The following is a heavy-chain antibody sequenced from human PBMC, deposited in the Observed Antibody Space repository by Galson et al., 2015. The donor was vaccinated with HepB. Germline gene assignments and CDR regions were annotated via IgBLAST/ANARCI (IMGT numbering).Heavy chain of an antibody. CDR1: GYDFTTYW. J-gene: IGHJ4*02. D-gene: IGHD3-22*01. Sequence: QSGAEVKNPGESLKISCKGSGYDFTTYWIGWVRQMPGKGLEWMGIIYPGDSDTGYSPSFQGQVTMSAGKSITTAYLQWSSLKASDTAIYYCARYHDSSGFYFDYWGQGTPVAVSS. CDR3: ARYHDSSGFYFDY. V-gene: IGHV5-51*01. CDR2: IYPGDSDT.